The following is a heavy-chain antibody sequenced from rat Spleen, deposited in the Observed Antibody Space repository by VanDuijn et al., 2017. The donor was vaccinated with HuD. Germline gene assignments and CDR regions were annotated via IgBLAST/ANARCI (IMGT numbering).Heavy chain of an antibody. J-gene: IGHJ3*01. D-gene: IGHD1-5*01. CDR2: ISPTGATT. Sequence: EVQLVESDGGLVQPGRSLKLSCATSGFTFSDYYMAWVRQAPTKGLEWVTSISPTGATTNYPDSVKGRFTISRDNAKSTLYLQMDSLRSEDTASYYCARGGYNYGWFAYWGQGTLVTVSS. CDR1: GFTFSDYY. V-gene: IGHV5-25*01. CDR3: ARGGYNYGWFAY.